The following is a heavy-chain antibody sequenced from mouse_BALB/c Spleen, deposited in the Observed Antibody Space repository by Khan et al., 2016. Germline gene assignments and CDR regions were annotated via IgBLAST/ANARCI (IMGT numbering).Heavy chain of an antibody. V-gene: IGHV1S126*01. CDR3: AMYGYDDY. CDR1: GYSFTSYW. J-gene: IGHJ2*01. D-gene: IGHD2-2*01. Sequence: QVQLQQSGPQLVRPGASVKISCKASGYSFTSYWMHWVKQRPGQGLEWIGMIDPSDSKTRLNQKFKDKATLTVDKSSSTAYMQFSSPTSEDSAVYYCAMYGYDDYWGQGTTLTVSS. CDR2: IDPSDSKT.